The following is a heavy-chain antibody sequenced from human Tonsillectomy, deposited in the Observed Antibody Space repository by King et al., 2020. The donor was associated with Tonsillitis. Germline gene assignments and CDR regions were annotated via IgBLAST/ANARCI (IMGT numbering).Heavy chain of an antibody. Sequence: QLQESGPGLVKPSETLSLTCTVSGGSISSSSYYWGWIRQPPGKGLEWIGIIYYSGSTYYNPSLKRRVTISVDTSKNQFSLKLSSVTAADTAVYYCARSINVVRGVMNPSWVDPWGQGTLVTVSS. J-gene: IGHJ5*02. CDR1: GGSISSSSYY. D-gene: IGHD3-10*01. CDR3: ARSINVVRGVMNPSWVDP. CDR2: IYYSGST. V-gene: IGHV4-39*07.